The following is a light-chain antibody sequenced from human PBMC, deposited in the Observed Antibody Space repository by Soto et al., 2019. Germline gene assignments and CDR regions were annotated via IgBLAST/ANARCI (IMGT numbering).Light chain of an antibody. Sequence: QSVLTQPPSVSAAPGQKVTISCSGSSSNIGNNYVSWYQQLPGTAPKLLIYDNNKRPSGIPDRFSGSKSRTSXXXGITGLQTGDEADYYCGTWDSSLSAVVFXXGT. CDR3: GTWDSSLSAVV. V-gene: IGLV1-51*01. CDR1: SSNIGNNY. J-gene: IGLJ2*01. CDR2: DNN.